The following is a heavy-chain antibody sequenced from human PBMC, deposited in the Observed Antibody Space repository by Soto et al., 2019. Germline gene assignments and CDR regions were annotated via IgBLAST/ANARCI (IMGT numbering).Heavy chain of an antibody. Sequence: QVQLVESGGGVVQPGRSLRLSCAASGFTFSSYGMHWVRQAPGKGLEWVAVIWYDGSNKYYADSVKGRFTISRDNSKNRLYLQMNSLRAEDTAVYYCARDRGDCSGGSCYFDYWGQGTLVTVSS. CDR3: ARDRGDCSGGSCYFDY. V-gene: IGHV3-33*01. J-gene: IGHJ4*02. CDR2: IWYDGSNK. CDR1: GFTFSSYG. D-gene: IGHD2-15*01.